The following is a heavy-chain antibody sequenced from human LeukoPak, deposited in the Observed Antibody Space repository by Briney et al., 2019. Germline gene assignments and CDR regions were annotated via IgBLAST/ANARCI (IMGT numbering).Heavy chain of an antibody. CDR3: AKRGWTGVVVPAVAFDY. D-gene: IGHD2-2*01. CDR2: ISFDGNNE. V-gene: IGHV3-30-3*02. CDR1: EFTFSSYA. Sequence: GGSLRLSCAASEFTFSSYAMHWVRQAPGKGLEWVADISFDGNNEHYADSVKGRFIISRDNSKNTLYLQMNGLRAEDAAVYYCAKRGWTGVVVPAVAFDYWGQGALVTVSS. J-gene: IGHJ4*02.